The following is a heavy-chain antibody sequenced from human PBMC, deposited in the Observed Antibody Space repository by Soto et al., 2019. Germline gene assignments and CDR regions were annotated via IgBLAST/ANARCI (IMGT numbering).Heavy chain of an antibody. D-gene: IGHD6-13*01. Sequence: EVQLVESGGDLVQPGGSLRLSCAASGFTVSNNYMIWVRQAPGKGLEWVSLIYSGGSTYYADSVKGRFTISRDNSKNTLYLQMYSLRVEDTPVYYCSGYSALGPGGQGTVVTVFS. J-gene: IGHJ5*02. CDR3: SGYSALGP. V-gene: IGHV3-66*01. CDR2: IYSGGST. CDR1: GFTVSNNY.